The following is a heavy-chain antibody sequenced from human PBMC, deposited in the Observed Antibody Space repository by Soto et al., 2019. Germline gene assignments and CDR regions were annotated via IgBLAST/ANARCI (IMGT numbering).Heavy chain of an antibody. CDR1: GDSVSSNSAA. V-gene: IGHV6-1*01. J-gene: IGHJ6*02. Sequence: SQTLSLTCAISGDSVSSNSAAWNWIRQSPSRCLEWLGRTYYRAKWYNDYAVSVKSRITINPNTSKNQFSLQLNSVTPEDTAVYYCAREEYCSSTSCYIGDYYGMDVWGQGTTVTVSS. D-gene: IGHD2-2*02. CDR2: TYYRAKWYN. CDR3: AREEYCSSTSCYIGDYYGMDV.